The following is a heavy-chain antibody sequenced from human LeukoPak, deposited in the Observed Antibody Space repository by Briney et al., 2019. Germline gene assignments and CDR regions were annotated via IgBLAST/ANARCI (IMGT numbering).Heavy chain of an antibody. J-gene: IGHJ5*02. D-gene: IGHD2-2*01. Sequence: PSETLSLTCTVSGGSISSGGYYWSWIRQPPGKGLEWIGYIYHSGSTYYNPSLKSRVTISVDTSKNQFSLKLSSVTAADTAVYYCARGGACSSTSCYFDPWGQGTLVTVSS. V-gene: IGHV4-30-2*02. CDR3: ARGGACSSTSCYFDP. CDR2: IYHSGST. CDR1: GGSISSGGYY.